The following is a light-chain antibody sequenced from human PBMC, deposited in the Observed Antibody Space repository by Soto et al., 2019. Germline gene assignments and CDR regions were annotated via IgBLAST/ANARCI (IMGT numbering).Light chain of an antibody. CDR1: QSVNNN. J-gene: IGKJ2*01. CDR2: GAS. CDR3: QQYNNLPPDT. Sequence: EIILTQSPASLSVSPGERATLSCRASQSVNNNLAWYQQKPGQAPRLLIYGASTRATGIPGRFSGSGSGTEFTITITSLQSEDFAVYFCQQYNNLPPDTFGQGTKLEIK. V-gene: IGKV3-15*01.